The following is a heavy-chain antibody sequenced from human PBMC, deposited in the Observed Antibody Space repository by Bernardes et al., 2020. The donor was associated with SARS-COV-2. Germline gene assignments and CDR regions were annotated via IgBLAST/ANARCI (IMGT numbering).Heavy chain of an antibody. D-gene: IGHD3-3*01. V-gene: IGHV1-69*04. CDR3: ARDREYYDFWSGPGDY. Sequence: SVKVSCKASGGTFSSYAISWVRQAPGQGLEWMGRIIPILGIANYAQKFQGRVTITADKSTSTAYMELSSLRSEDTAVYYCARDREYYDFWSGPGDYWGQGTLVTVSS. CDR1: GGTFSSYA. CDR2: IIPILGIA. J-gene: IGHJ4*02.